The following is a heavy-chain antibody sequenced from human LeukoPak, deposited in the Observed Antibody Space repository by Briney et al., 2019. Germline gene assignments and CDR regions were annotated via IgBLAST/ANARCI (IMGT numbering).Heavy chain of an antibody. J-gene: IGHJ4*02. CDR3: AKDEVGAINYFDY. CDR2: ISGSGGST. V-gene: IGHV3-23*01. CDR1: GFTFSNYW. Sequence: GGSLRLSCAASGFTFSNYWMSWVRQAPGKGLEWVSAISGSGGSTYYADSVKGRFTIFRDNSKNTLYLQMNSLRAEDTAVYYCAKDEVGAINYFDYWGQGTLVTVSS. D-gene: IGHD1-26*01.